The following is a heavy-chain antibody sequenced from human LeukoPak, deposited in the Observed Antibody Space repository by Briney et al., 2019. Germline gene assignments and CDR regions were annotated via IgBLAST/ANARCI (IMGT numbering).Heavy chain of an antibody. J-gene: IGHJ4*02. V-gene: IGHV1-69*05. CDR1: GGTFSGYA. Sequence: SVKVSCKASGGTFSGYAISWVRQAPGQGLEWMGGIIPIFGTANYAQKFQGRVTITTDESTSTAYMELSSLRSEDTAVYYCARDIYDSSGSYFDYWGQGTLVTVSS. D-gene: IGHD3-22*01. CDR3: ARDIYDSSGSYFDY. CDR2: IIPIFGTA.